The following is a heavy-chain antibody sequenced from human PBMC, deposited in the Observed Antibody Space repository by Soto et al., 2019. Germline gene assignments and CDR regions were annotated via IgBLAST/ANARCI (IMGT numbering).Heavy chain of an antibody. D-gene: IGHD3-10*01. Sequence: GGSLRLSCAASGFTVSSNFMNWVRQAPGKGLEWLSVIFPGGSTYYADSMKDRFTISRDISKNTVFLQMNSLRAEDTAVYVCAWRALSHAFVYDWGQGALVPVSS. CDR3: AWRALSHAFVYD. V-gene: IGHV3-66*01. J-gene: IGHJ4*02. CDR1: GFTVSSNF. CDR2: IFPGGST.